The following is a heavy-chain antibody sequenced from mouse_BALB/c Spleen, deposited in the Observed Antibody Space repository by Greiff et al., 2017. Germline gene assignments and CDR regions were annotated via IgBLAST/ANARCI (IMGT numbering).Heavy chain of an antibody. J-gene: IGHJ4*01. CDR1: GYSITSDYA. CDR3: ARTLLRDAYYAMDY. Sequence: EVQLQESGPGLVKPSQSLSLTCTVTGYSITSDYAWNWIRQFPGNKLEWMGYISYSGSTSYNPSLKSRISITRDTSKNQFFLQLNSVTTEDTATYYCARTLLRDAYYAMDYWGQGTSVTVSS. V-gene: IGHV3-2*02. CDR2: ISYSGST. D-gene: IGHD1-2*01.